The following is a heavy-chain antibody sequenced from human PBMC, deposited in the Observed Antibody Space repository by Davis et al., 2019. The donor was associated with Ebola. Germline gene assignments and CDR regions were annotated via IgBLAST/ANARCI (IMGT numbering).Heavy chain of an antibody. V-gene: IGHV4-4*02. Sequence: SETLSLTCAVSGGSISSSNWWSWVRQPPGKGLEWIGEIYHSGSTNYNPSLKSRVTISVDTSKNQFSLKLSSVTAADTAVYYCARPRSSGWYYFDYWGQGTLVTVSS. J-gene: IGHJ4*02. CDR3: ARPRSSGWYYFDY. CDR1: GGSISSSNW. D-gene: IGHD6-19*01. CDR2: IYHSGST.